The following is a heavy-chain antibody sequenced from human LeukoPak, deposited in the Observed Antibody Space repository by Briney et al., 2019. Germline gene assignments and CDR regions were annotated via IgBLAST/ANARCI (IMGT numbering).Heavy chain of an antibody. CDR2: INPNSGGT. CDR1: GYTFTGYY. Sequence: ASVKVSCKAPGYTFTGYYMRWVRQAPGQGLEWMGWINPNSGGTNYAQKFQGRVTMTRDTSISTAYMELSRLRSDDTAVYYCARDLGYCTGGVCPLSNLFDYWGQGTLVTVSS. CDR3: ARDLGYCTGGVCPLSNLFDY. D-gene: IGHD2-8*02. J-gene: IGHJ4*02. V-gene: IGHV1-2*02.